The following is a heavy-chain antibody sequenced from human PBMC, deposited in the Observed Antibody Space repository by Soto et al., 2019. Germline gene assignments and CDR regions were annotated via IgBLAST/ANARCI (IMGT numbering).Heavy chain of an antibody. Sequence: GGSLRLSCAASGFTFSSYDMHWVRQATGKGLEWVSAIGTAGDTYYPGSVKGRFTISGENAKNALYLQMNSLRAGDTAVYYCARGSSSSWYGYYYYMDVWGKGTTVTVSS. D-gene: IGHD6-13*01. V-gene: IGHV3-13*01. CDR1: GFTFSSYD. J-gene: IGHJ6*03. CDR3: ARGSSSSWYGYYYYMDV. CDR2: IGTAGDT.